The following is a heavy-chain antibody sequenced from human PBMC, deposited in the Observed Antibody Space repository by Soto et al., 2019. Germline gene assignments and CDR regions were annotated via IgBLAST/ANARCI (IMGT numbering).Heavy chain of an antibody. Sequence: QVQLQQWGAGLLKPSETLSLTCAVYGGSFSGYYWSWIRQPPGKGLEWIGEIKHSGSTNYNPSLKSRVTISVDTSKNQFSLKLSSVTAADTAVYYCDTYYYDSSGYYLFDYWGQGTLVTVSS. CDR3: DTYYYDSSGYYLFDY. D-gene: IGHD3-22*01. CDR2: IKHSGST. V-gene: IGHV4-34*01. CDR1: GGSFSGYY. J-gene: IGHJ4*02.